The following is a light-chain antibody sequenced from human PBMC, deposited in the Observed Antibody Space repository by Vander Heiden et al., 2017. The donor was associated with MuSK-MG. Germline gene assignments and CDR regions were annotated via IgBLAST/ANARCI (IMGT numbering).Light chain of an antibody. Sequence: QSALTQPPSVSASPGQSVTISCTGTSSDVGSYNRVSWYQQPPGTAPKLMIYEVSNRPSGVPDRFSGSKSGNTASLTISGLQAEDEADYYRSSYTSSSTLVFGGGTKLTVL. CDR2: EVS. CDR1: SSDVGSYNR. CDR3: SSYTSSSTLV. V-gene: IGLV2-18*02. J-gene: IGLJ2*01.